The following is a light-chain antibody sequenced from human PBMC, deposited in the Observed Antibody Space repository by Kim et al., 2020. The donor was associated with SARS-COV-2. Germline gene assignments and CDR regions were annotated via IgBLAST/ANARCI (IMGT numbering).Light chain of an antibody. CDR2: EVS. CDR1: SSDVGSYNL. CDR3: CSYAGSSTLYVI. J-gene: IGLJ2*01. V-gene: IGLV2-23*02. Sequence: SITISCTGTSSDVGSYNLVSWYQQHPGKAPKLMIYEVSKRPSGVSNRFSGSKSGNTASLTISGLQAEDEADYYCCSYAGSSTLYVIFGGGTQLTVL.